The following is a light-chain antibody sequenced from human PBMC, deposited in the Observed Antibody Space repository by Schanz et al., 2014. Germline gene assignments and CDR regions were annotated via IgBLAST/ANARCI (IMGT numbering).Light chain of an antibody. CDR1: SSDVGSYNL. Sequence: QSALTQPASVSGSPGQSITISCTGTSSDVGSYNLVSWYQQHPGKAPKLMIYEGSKRPSGVSNRFSGSKSGNTASLTISGLQAEDEADYYCCSYAGRFGVFGGGTKVTVL. V-gene: IGLV2-23*01. CDR2: EGS. J-gene: IGLJ3*02. CDR3: CSYAGRFGV.